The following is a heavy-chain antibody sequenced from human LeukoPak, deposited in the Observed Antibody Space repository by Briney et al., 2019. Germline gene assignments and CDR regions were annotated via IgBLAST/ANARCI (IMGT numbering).Heavy chain of an antibody. CDR2: IIPIFGTA. V-gene: IGHV1-69*13. J-gene: IGHJ5*02. CDR1: GGTFSSYA. D-gene: IGHD3-3*01. Sequence: EASVKVSCKASGGTFSSYAISWVRQAPGQGLEWMGGIIPIFGTANYAQKFQGRVTITADESTSTAYMELSSLRSEATAVYYCARVGSRITIFGVVIRANWFDPWGQGTLVTVSS. CDR3: ARVGSRITIFGVVIRANWFDP.